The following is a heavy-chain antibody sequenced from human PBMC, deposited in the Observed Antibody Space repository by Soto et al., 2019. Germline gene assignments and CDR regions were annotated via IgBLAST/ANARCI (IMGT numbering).Heavy chain of an antibody. CDR1: GFTFSSYA. V-gene: IGHV3-23*01. CDR2: ISGSGGST. Sequence: GGSLRLSCAASGFTFSSYAMSWVRQAPGKGLEWVSAISGSGGSTYYADSVKGRFTISRDNSKNTLYLQMSSLRAEDTAVYYCAKDGWGYDILTGYYRLDYWGQGTLVTVSS. J-gene: IGHJ4*02. CDR3: AKDGWGYDILTGYYRLDY. D-gene: IGHD3-9*01.